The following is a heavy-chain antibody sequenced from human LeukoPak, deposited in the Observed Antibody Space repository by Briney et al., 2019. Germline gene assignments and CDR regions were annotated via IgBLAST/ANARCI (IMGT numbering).Heavy chain of an antibody. V-gene: IGHV1-2*02. J-gene: IGHJ5*02. Sequence: ASVKVSCKASGYTFTGYYMHWVRQAPGQGLEWMGWINPNSGGTNCAQKFQGRVTMTRDTSISTAYMELSRLRSDDTAVYYCARGGESGSYYPYWFDPWGQGSLVTVSS. CDR2: INPNSGGT. CDR1: GYTFTGYY. CDR3: ARGGESGSYYPYWFDP. D-gene: IGHD1-26*01.